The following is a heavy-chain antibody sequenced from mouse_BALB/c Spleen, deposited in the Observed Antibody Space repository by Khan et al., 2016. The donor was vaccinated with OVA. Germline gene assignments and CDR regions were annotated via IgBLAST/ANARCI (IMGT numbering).Heavy chain of an antibody. CDR1: GYSITSDYA. J-gene: IGHJ4*01. CDR2: ISYSGST. V-gene: IGHV3-2*02. D-gene: IGHD2-3*01. CDR3: ARDGSRYNYAMGY. Sequence: VQLKQSGPGLVKPSQSLSLTCTVTGYSITSDYAWNWIRQFPGNTLEWMGYISYSGSTNYNPSLKSRISITRDTSKNQFILQLNSVTTEDTATYYCARDGSRYNYAMGYWGQGTSVTVSS.